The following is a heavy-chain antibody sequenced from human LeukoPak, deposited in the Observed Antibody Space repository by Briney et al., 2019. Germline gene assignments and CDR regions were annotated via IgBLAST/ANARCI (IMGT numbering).Heavy chain of an antibody. Sequence: ASAKVSCKASGYTFTGYYMHWVRQAPGQGLEWMGWINPNSGGTNYAQKFQGRVTMTRDTSISTAYMELSRLRSDDTAVYYCARDSYSGYDSAGFDYWGQGTLVTVSS. CDR1: GYTFTGYY. CDR3: ARDSYSGYDSAGFDY. J-gene: IGHJ4*02. D-gene: IGHD5-12*01. CDR2: INPNSGGT. V-gene: IGHV1-2*02.